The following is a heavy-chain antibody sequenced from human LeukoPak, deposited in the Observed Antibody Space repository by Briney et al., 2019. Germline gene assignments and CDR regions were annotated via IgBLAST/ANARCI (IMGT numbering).Heavy chain of an antibody. J-gene: IGHJ4*02. CDR2: IYYSGST. CDR3: ARAEWFGEFFDY. V-gene: IGHV4-61*01. D-gene: IGHD3-10*01. Sequence: PSETLSLTCTVSGGSVNSGSYYWNWIRQPPGKGLEWIGYIYYSGSTNYNPSLKSRVTISVDTSKNQFSLKLSSVTAADTAVYYCARAEWFGEFFDYWGQGTLVTVSS. CDR1: GGSVNSGSYY.